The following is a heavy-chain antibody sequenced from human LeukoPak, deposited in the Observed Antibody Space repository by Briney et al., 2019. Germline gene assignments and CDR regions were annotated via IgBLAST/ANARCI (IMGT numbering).Heavy chain of an antibody. CDR1: GYSISSGYY. V-gene: IGHV4-38-2*02. Sequence: SSETLSLTCAVSGYSISSGYYWGWIRQPPGKGLEWIGSIYHSGSTYYNPSLKSRVTISVDTSKNQFSLKLSSVTAADTAVYYCAREELEYQLPRSYYYYGMDVWGKGTTVVTVSS. CDR2: IYHSGST. D-gene: IGHD2-2*01. J-gene: IGHJ6*04. CDR3: AREELEYQLPRSYYYYGMDV.